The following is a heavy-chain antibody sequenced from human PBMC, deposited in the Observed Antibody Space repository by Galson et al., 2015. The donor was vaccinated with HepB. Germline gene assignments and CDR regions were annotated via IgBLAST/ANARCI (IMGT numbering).Heavy chain of an antibody. V-gene: IGHV1-2*06. CDR1: GYTFTGYH. Sequence: SVKVSCKASGYTFTGYHMHWVRQAPGQGLEWMGRINPNSGGTNYAQKFQGRVTMTRDTSISTAYMELSRLRSDDTAVYYCARDRRTSPLDIVVVPAHAITPANHMDVWGKGTTVTVSS. J-gene: IGHJ6*03. CDR3: ARDRRTSPLDIVVVPAHAITPANHMDV. D-gene: IGHD2-2*01. CDR2: INPNSGGT.